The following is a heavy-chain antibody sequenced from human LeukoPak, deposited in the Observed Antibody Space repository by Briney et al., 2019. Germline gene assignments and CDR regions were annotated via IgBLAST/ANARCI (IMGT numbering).Heavy chain of an antibody. CDR2: IYYSGST. Sequence: SETLSLTCTVSGGSISSYHWGWIRQPPGKGLEWIGSIYYSGSTYYNPSLKSRVTISVDTSKNQFSLKLSSVTAADTAVYYCARVSSSGLYYFDYWGQGTLVTVSS. D-gene: IGHD6-19*01. V-gene: IGHV4-39*01. CDR3: ARVSSSGLYYFDY. CDR1: GGSISSYH. J-gene: IGHJ4*02.